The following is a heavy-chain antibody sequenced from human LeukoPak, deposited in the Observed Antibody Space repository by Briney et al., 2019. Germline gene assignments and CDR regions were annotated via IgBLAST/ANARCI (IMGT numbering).Heavy chain of an antibody. D-gene: IGHD3-3*01. J-gene: IGHJ6*02. CDR2: MNPNSGNT. Sequence: ASVKVSCKASGYTFTSYDINWVRQATGQGLEWMGWMNPNSGNTGYAQKFQGRVTMTRNTSISTAYMELSSLRSEDTAVYYCARTEYDFWTYYYYYGMDVWGQGTTVTVSS. CDR3: ARTEYDFWTYYYYYGMDV. V-gene: IGHV1-8*01. CDR1: GYTFTSYD.